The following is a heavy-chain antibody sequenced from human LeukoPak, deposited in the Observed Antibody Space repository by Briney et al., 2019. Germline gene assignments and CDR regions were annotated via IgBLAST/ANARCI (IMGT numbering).Heavy chain of an antibody. CDR2: IKEDGSQK. V-gene: IGHV3-7*05. D-gene: IGHD6-13*01. CDR3: ARDEQLVLGYFQH. CDR1: GFTFRTYW. Sequence: GGSLRLSCAASGFTFRTYWMTWVRQAPGKGLVWVANIKEDGSQKYYVDSVKGRFTISLDNAKNSLYLQLNSLRAEDTAVYYCARDEQLVLGYFQHWGQGTLVTVSS. J-gene: IGHJ1*01.